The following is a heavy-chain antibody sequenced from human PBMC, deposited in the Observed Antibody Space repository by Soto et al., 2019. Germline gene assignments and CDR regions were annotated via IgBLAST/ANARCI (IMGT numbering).Heavy chain of an antibody. CDR1: GSCLTMYS. D-gene: IGHD3-10*01. J-gene: IGHJ6*02. CDR2: FYPVVSDT. CDR3: ARFVSSFRQLLAWRTYYGMDV. Sequence: ESMTLSCHRSGSCLTMYSIGWERQMPGEGLEWMGTFYPVVSDTRHSPSLPDQVIMSADTPIRPAYLQWSSLKASDTAMYYCARFVSSFRQLLAWRTYYGMDVWGQETTVTVSS. V-gene: IGHV5-51*04.